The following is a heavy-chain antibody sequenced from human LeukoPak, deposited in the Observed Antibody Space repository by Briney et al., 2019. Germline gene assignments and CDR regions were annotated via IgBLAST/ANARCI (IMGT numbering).Heavy chain of an antibody. J-gene: IGHJ6*03. Sequence: GGSLRLSCAASGFTFSSYAMSWVRQAPGKGLEWVSAISGSGGSTYYADSVKGRFTISRDNSKNTLYLQMNSLRAEDTAVYYCAKASGYDLHYYYYMDVWGKGTTVTVSS. V-gene: IGHV3-23*01. CDR1: GFTFSSYA. D-gene: IGHD5-12*01. CDR3: AKASGYDLHYYYYMDV. CDR2: ISGSGGST.